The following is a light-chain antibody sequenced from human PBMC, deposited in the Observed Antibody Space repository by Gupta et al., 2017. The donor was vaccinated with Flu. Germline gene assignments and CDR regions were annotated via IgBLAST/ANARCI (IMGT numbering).Light chain of an antibody. CDR1: SSNIGSNY. J-gene: IGLJ3*02. V-gene: IGLV1-47*02. CDR3: ETWDDSLSGSV. CDR2: SNN. Sequence: KVTISCSGSSSNIGSNYVYWYQQLPGTAPKLLIYSNNQRPSGVPDRFSGSKSGTSASLAITGLQSEDEADYYWETWDDSLSGSVFGGGTKLTVL.